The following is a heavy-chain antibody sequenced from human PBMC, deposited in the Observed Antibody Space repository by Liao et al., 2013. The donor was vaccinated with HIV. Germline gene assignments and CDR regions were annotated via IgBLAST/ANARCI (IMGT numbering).Heavy chain of an antibody. CDR1: GGSLIGGDYY. V-gene: IGHV4-61*02. CDR3: ARQNRNYRGVEYIED. CDR2: IYTTGST. D-gene: IGHD1-7*01. Sequence: QVQLQESGPGLVKPSQTLSLTCTVSGGSLIGGDYYLTWIRQPAGKGLEWIGRIYTTGSTNYNPSLKSRLTISIDTSQNQVSLKLDSVTAADTAVYYCARQNRNYRGVEYIEDWGQGTLVTVSS. J-gene: IGHJ1*01.